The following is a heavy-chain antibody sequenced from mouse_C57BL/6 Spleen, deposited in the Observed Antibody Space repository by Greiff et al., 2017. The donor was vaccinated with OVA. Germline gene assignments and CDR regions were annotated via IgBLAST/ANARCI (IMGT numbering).Heavy chain of an antibody. V-gene: IGHV3-6*01. Sequence: ESGPGLVKPSQSLSLTCSVTGYSITSGYYWNWIRQFPGNKLEWMGYISYDGSNNYNPSLKNRISITRDTSKNQFFLKLNSVTTEDTATYYCARDPGAYYSKGYYFDYWGQGTTLTVSS. CDR3: ARDPGAYYSKGYYFDY. CDR2: ISYDGSN. D-gene: IGHD2-5*01. J-gene: IGHJ2*01. CDR1: GYSITSGYY.